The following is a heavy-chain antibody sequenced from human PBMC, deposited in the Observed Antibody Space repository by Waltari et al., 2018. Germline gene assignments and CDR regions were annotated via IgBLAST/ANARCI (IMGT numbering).Heavy chain of an antibody. Sequence: QVQLVESGGGVVKRGGSLRLSCEATGFAFNNYGMHWVRQAPGKGREWVAIIWYDGNNKDYADSVKGRFTISRDNSKNTLDLQMNSLRAEDTTIYYCAKGEGAAGPPDSWGQGTLVTVSS. D-gene: IGHD6-13*01. CDR3: AKGEGAAGPPDS. J-gene: IGHJ4*02. CDR2: IWYDGNNK. CDR1: GFAFNNYG. V-gene: IGHV3-30*02.